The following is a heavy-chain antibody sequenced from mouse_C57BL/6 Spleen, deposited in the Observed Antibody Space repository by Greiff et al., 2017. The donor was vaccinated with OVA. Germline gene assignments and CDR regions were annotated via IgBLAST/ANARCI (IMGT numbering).Heavy chain of an antibody. V-gene: IGHV2-9-1*01. D-gene: IGHD6-1*01. Sequence: VMLVESGPGLVAPSQSLSITCTVSGFSLTSYAISWVRPPPGTGLEWLGVIWTGGGTNYNSALKSRLRISKDNSKSQVFLKLSSLQTDDTARYYCARRERSIDYWGQGTTLTVSS. CDR1: GFSLTSYA. CDR3: ARRERSIDY. J-gene: IGHJ2*01. CDR2: IWTGGGT.